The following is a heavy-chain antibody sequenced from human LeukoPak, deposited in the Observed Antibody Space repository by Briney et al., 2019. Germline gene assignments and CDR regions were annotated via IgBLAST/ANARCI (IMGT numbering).Heavy chain of an antibody. CDR1: GYTLTNYG. J-gene: IGHJ6*02. CDR3: AGSYLGSGGYYYYYGMDV. V-gene: IGHV1-18*01. CDR2: NSAYNGDT. D-gene: IGHD3-10*01. Sequence: ASVKVSCKASGYTLTNYGINWVRQAPGQGLEWMGWNSAYNGDTKYAQKFQDRVTMTTDTSTSTAYMEVRSLRSDDTALYYCAGSYLGSGGYYYYYGMDVWGQGTTVTVSS.